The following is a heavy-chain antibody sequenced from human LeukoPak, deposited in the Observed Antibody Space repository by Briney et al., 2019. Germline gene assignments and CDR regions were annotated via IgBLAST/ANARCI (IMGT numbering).Heavy chain of an antibody. Sequence: PSETLSLTCAVYGGSFSGYYWSWLRQPPGKGLEWIGEINDSGSTNYNPSLKSRVTISVDTSNNRVSLKVDSVTAADTAVYYCARRAGYDYGQIDHWGRGTLVTVSS. D-gene: IGHD5-18*01. V-gene: IGHV4-34*01. CDR2: INDSGST. CDR1: GGSFSGYY. J-gene: IGHJ4*02. CDR3: ARRAGYDYGQIDH.